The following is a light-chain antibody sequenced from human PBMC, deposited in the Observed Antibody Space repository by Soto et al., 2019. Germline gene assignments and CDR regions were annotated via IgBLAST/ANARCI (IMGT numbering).Light chain of an antibody. CDR3: QHRRNWRGFT. Sequence: EIVLTQSPATLSLSPGERATLSCRASQSVSSYLAWYQQKPGQAPRLLIYDASNRATGIPARFSGSGSGTDFTLTISSLEPEDLAVYYCQHRRNWRGFTFGQGTKLEIK. CDR1: QSVSSY. V-gene: IGKV3-11*01. CDR2: DAS. J-gene: IGKJ2*01.